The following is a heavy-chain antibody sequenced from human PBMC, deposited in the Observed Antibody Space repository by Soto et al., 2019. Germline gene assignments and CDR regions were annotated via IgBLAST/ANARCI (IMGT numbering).Heavy chain of an antibody. V-gene: IGHV1-46*01. CDR1: GYTFTSYY. CDR3: ASDVCTRRRCMLYGGVGDY. D-gene: IGHD2-8*01. CDR2: INPSGGST. J-gene: IGHJ4*02. Sequence: QVQLVQSGAEVKKPGASVKVSCKASGYTFTSYYMHWVRQAPGQGLEWMGIINPSGGSTSYAQKFQGRVTITMDTSTSTVYMVSTSLRSENTAVYDCASDVCTRRRCMLYGGVGDYWGQGTLVTVSS.